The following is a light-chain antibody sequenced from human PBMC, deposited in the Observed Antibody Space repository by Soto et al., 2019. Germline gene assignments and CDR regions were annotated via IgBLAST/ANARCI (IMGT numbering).Light chain of an antibody. CDR3: QQYNTWPIT. V-gene: IGKV3D-15*01. CDR1: QSVSSY. CDR2: AAS. J-gene: IGKJ5*01. Sequence: EIVLTQSPGTLSLSPGERATLSCRASQSVSSYLAWYQQRRGQAPRLLIYAASSRATGIPDRFSASGSGTDFTLTISSLQSEDFVVYYCQQYNTWPITFGQGTRLEIK.